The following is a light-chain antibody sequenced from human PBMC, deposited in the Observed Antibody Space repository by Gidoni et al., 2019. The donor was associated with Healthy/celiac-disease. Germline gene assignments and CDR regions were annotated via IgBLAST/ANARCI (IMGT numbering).Light chain of an antibody. CDR3: QQSYSTPPT. CDR1: QSISSY. J-gene: IGKJ2*01. Sequence: DIHMTQSPSSLSASVGDRVTITCRASQSISSYLNWYQQKPGKAHKLLIYAAYSLQSGVPSRFSGSGSGTDFTLTISSLQPEDFATYYCQQSYSTPPTFGQGTKLEIK. CDR2: AAY. V-gene: IGKV1-39*01.